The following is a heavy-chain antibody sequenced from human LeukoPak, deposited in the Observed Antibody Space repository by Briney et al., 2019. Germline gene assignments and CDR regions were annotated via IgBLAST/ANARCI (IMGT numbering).Heavy chain of an antibody. V-gene: IGHV4-39*07. Sequence: PSETLSLTCTVSGGSISSSFYWGWIRQPPGKGLEWIGSIYYSGSTYFNPSLKSRVTTSVNTSKNQFSLKLSSVTAADTAVYYCSRDQDDILTTDAFDIWGQGTMVTVSS. CDR3: SRDQDDILTTDAFDI. CDR2: IYYSGST. J-gene: IGHJ3*02. D-gene: IGHD3-9*01. CDR1: GGSISSSFY.